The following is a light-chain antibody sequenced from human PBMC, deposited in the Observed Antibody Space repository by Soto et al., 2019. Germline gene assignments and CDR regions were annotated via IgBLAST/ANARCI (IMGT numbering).Light chain of an antibody. J-gene: IGLJ1*01. CDR3: SSYTTSNTRQIV. CDR2: DVS. V-gene: IGLV2-14*03. CDR1: SSDVGGYNY. Sequence: QSVLTQPASVSGSPGQSITISCTGTSSDVGGYNYVSWYQHHPGKATKLIIYDVSNRPSGVSNRFSGSKSGNTASLTISGLQPEDVADYYCSSYTTSNTRQIVFGTGTKVTVL.